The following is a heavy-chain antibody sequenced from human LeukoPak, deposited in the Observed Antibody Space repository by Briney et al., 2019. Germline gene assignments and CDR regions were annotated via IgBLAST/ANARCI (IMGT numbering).Heavy chain of an antibody. CDR1: GFMFSNYG. CDR3: ANELWSGPSDAFDI. D-gene: IGHD3-3*01. CDR2: IQDDERNI. Sequence: PGRSLRLSCEASGFMFSNYGMHWVRQAPGKGLEWVAFIQDDERNIYYAGSVKGRFTISRDNSKNTVYLQMNSLRTEDTAVYYCANELWSGPSDAFDIWGRGTMVTVSS. V-gene: IGHV3-30*18. J-gene: IGHJ3*02.